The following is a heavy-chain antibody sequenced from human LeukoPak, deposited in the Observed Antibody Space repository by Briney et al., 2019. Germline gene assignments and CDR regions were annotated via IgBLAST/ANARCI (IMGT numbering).Heavy chain of an antibody. J-gene: IGHJ6*02. V-gene: IGHV1-2*04. D-gene: IGHD2-8*01. CDR2: INLHTGGA. CDR3: ARDFLGRTNGGSNYFGMDV. CDR1: GYTFTSYD. Sequence: GASVKVSCKASGYTFTSYDINWVRQATGQGLEWMGCINLHTGGAHYAQKFQDWVSLTRDTSIDTAFMELSSLRSDATAIYYCARDFLGRTNGGSNYFGMDVWGQGTTVTVSS.